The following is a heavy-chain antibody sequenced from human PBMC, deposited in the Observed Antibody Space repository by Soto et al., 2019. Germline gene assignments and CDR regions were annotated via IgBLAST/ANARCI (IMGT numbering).Heavy chain of an antibody. CDR1: GFSLSTSGMC. V-gene: IGHV2-70*01. CDR3: ARLYDFWSGYRRTTTDYGMDV. CDR2: IDWDDDK. J-gene: IGHJ6*02. Sequence: SGPTLVNPTQTLTLTCTFSGFSLSTSGMCVSWIRQPPGKALEWLALIDWDDDKYYSTSLKTRLTISKDTSKNQVVLTMTNMDPVDTATYYSARLYDFWSGYRRTTTDYGMDVWGQGTTVTVSS. D-gene: IGHD3-3*01.